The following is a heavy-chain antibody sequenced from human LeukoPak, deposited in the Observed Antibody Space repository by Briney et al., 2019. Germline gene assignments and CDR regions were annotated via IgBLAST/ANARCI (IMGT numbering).Heavy chain of an antibody. V-gene: IGHV4-39*07. J-gene: IGHJ3*02. CDR1: GGSISSSSYY. D-gene: IGHD1-14*01. CDR3: ARVPDSLDAFDI. Sequence: SETLSLTCTVSGGSISSSSYYWGWIRQPPGKGLEWIGSIYYSGSTYYNPSLKSRVTISVDRSKNQFSLKLSSVTAADTAVYYCARVPDSLDAFDIWGQGTMVTVSS. CDR2: IYYSGST.